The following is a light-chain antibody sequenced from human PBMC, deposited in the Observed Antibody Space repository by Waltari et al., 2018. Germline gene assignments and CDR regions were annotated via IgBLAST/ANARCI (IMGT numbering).Light chain of an antibody. CDR3: QKYNSALSIT. V-gene: IGKV1-27*01. CDR2: AAS. Sequence: DIQMTQSPSSLSASVGDRVTIPCRASQGISNYLAWYQQKPGKVPKLLIYAASTLQSGVPSRFSGSGSGTDFTLTISSLQPEDVATYYCQKYNSALSITFGQGTRLEIK. J-gene: IGKJ5*01. CDR1: QGISNY.